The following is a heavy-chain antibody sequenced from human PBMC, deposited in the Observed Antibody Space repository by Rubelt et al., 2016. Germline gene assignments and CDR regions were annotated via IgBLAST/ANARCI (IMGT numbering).Heavy chain of an antibody. V-gene: IGHV4-34*01. D-gene: IGHD3-3*01. Sequence: QVQLQQWGAGLLKPSETLSLTCAVYGGSFSGYYWSWIRQPPGKGLEWIGEINPSGSTNYNPSLKSRVTISVDTSKNQFSLRLRSVNAADTAVYHCARGSGADGVVIEAGYWGQGTPVTVSS. CDR2: INPSGST. J-gene: IGHJ4*02. CDR3: ARGSGADGVVIEAGY. CDR1: GGSFSGYY.